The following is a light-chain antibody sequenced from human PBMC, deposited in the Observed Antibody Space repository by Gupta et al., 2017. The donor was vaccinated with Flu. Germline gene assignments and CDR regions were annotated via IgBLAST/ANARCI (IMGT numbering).Light chain of an antibody. CDR3: QQYGSSPFT. V-gene: IGKV3-20*01. CDR2: GAT. Sequence: EIVLTQSPGPLSLSPGERATLSCRASQSVSSSYLAWYQQKPGQAPRLLISGATSRATGIPDRFSGSGSGTDFTLNISRLEPEDFAVYYCQQYGSSPFTFGPGTKVDIK. CDR1: QSVSSSY. J-gene: IGKJ3*01.